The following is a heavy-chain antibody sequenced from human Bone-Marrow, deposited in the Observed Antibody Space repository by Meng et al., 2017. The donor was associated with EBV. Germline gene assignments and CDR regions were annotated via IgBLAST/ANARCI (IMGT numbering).Heavy chain of an antibody. V-gene: IGHV1-69*01. CDR3: ASESGRGYTPDY. J-gene: IGHJ4*02. CDR1: GRPFRYYA. CDR2: FLPRLGAP. D-gene: IGHD3-10*01. Sequence: VQLVQSAAWWKKPGSSVKVPCKTSGRPFRYYAISWVRQAPGQGLEWLGGFLPRLGAPNYAQKFHGRVKITADESTSTHYMDLSSLRSEDTAIYYCASESGRGYTPDYWGQGTLVTVSS.